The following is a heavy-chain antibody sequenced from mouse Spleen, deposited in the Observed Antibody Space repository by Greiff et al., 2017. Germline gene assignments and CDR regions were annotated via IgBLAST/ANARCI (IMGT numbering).Heavy chain of an antibody. V-gene: IGHV5-9-1*01. CDR1: GFTFSSYA. D-gene: IGHD3-2*01. CDR2: ISSGDSYT. CDR3: ARRDSSGFAY. Sequence: EVKLVESGGGLVKPGGSLKLSCAASGFTFSSYAMSWVRQTPEKRLEWVATISSGDSYTYYPDSVKGRFTISRDNAKNTLYLQMSSLRSEDTAMYYCARRDSSGFAYWGQGTLVTVSA. J-gene: IGHJ3*01.